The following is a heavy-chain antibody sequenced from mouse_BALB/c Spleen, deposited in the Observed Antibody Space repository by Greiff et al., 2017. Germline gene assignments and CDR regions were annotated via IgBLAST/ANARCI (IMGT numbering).Heavy chain of an antibody. J-gene: IGHJ3*01. Sequence: QVQLQQSGAELAKPGASVKMSCKASGYTFTSYWMHWVNQRPGQGLEWIGYINPSTGYTEYNQKFKDKATLTADKSSSTAYMQLSSLTSEDSAVYYCARVDYGYWFAYWGQGTLVTVSA. CDR1: GYTFTSYW. CDR2: INPSTGYT. V-gene: IGHV1-7*01. D-gene: IGHD1-2*01. CDR3: ARVDYGYWFAY.